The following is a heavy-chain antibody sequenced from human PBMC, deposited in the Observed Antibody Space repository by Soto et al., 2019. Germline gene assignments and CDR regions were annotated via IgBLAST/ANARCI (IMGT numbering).Heavy chain of an antibody. V-gene: IGHV3-23*01. Sequence: PGGSLRLSFAASGFIFENFGMSWVRQAPGKWLEWISSISGSGFKKYYADSVKGLFTISRDNSKSTVYLELNNLSAEDTAVYHCAKNQGVELVPLATVDWFDPWGQGSVVTVS. CDR1: GFIFENFG. CDR3: AKNQGVELVPLATVDWFDP. D-gene: IGHD1-26*01. CDR2: ISGSGFKK. J-gene: IGHJ5*02.